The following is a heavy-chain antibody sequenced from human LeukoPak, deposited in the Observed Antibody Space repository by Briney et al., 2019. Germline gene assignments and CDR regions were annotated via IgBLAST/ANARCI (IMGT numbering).Heavy chain of an antibody. V-gene: IGHV4-59*01. D-gene: IGHD6-13*01. CDR2: IYYSGST. CDR1: GGSISSYY. Sequence: SETLSLTCTVSGGSISSYYWSWIRQPPGKGLEWIGYIYYSGSTDYNPSLKSRVTISVDTSKNQFFLKQSSVTAADTAVYYCARLLPPYSSSVVNWFDPWGQGTLVTVSS. J-gene: IGHJ5*02. CDR3: ARLLPPYSSSVVNWFDP.